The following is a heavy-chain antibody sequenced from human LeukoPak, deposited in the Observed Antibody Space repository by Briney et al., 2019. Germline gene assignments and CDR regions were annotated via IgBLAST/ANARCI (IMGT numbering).Heavy chain of an antibody. J-gene: IGHJ4*02. CDR3: ARDSPYYDFWSGYFDY. D-gene: IGHD3-3*01. CDR2: IYTSGST. Sequence: SETLSLTCTVSGGSISSYYWSWIRQPAGKGLEWIGRIYTSGSTNYNPSLTSRVTMSVDTSKNQFSLKLSSVTAADMAVYYCARDSPYYDFWSGYFDYWGQGTLVTVSS. V-gene: IGHV4-4*07. CDR1: GGSISSYY.